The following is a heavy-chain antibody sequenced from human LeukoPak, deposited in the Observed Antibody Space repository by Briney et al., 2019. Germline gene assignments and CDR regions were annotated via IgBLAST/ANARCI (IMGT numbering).Heavy chain of an antibody. CDR3: ARTLRGFWSGYSGFWFDP. V-gene: IGHV3-7*01. CDR1: GFTFSSYW. D-gene: IGHD3-3*01. Sequence: PGGSLRLSCAASGFTFSSYWMSWVRQAPGKGLEWVANMKQDGGEKYYVDSVKGRFTISRDNAKNSLYLQMNSLRAEDTAVYYCARTLRGFWSGYSGFWFDPWGQGTLVTVSS. CDR2: MKQDGGEK. J-gene: IGHJ5*02.